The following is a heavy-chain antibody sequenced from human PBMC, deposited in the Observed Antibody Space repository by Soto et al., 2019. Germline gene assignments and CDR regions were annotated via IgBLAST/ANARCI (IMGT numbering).Heavy chain of an antibody. D-gene: IGHD3-22*01. Sequence: SETLSLTCTVSGGSISSYYWSWIRQPPGKGLEWIGYIYYSGSTNYKPSLKSRVTISVDTSKNQFSLKLSSVTAADTAVYYCARVPHDSSGYYPHWYFDLWGRGTLVTVS. CDR1: GGSISSYY. CDR2: IYYSGST. V-gene: IGHV4-59*01. J-gene: IGHJ2*01. CDR3: ARVPHDSSGYYPHWYFDL.